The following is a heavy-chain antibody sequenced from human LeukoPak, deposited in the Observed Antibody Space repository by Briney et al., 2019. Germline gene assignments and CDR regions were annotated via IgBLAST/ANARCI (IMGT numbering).Heavy chain of an antibody. J-gene: IGHJ4*02. CDR1: GLSLSSYA. V-gene: IGHV3-23*01. CDR2: ISGSVDNT. D-gene: IGHD3-22*01. CDR3: AKHSRSWYIGYFEY. Sequence: PGGSLSLSCATSGLSLSSYAMSWVRQAPGKGLEWVSVISGSVDNTYYGDSMKGRFTISRDTSKNTLYLQMNSLRAEDTAIYYCAKHSRSWYIGYFEYWGQGTLVTVSS.